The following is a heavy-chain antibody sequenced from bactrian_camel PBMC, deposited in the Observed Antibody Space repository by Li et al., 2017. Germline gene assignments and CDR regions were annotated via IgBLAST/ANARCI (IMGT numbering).Heavy chain of an antibody. Sequence: DVQLVESGGGSVETGGSLRLSCAASRFTACMGWFRQAPGKEREWVAQTYRAGSRMYYRDSVKGRFTISQDNAKNVLYLQMNDLKPDDTAMYYCAAGEAGVHGCDNGMPYWGKGTQVTVS. CDR2: TYRAGSRM. V-gene: IGHV3S31*01. D-gene: IGHD5*01. CDR1: RFTAC. J-gene: IGHJ7*01.